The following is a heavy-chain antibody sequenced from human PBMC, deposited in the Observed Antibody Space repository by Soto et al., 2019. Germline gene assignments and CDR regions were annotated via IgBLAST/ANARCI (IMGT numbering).Heavy chain of an antibody. J-gene: IGHJ5*01. D-gene: IGHD4-17*01. CDR3: ARDHRWGYEYGDYGDS. CDR1: GFSLDEYG. CDR2: MHRNGGIT. V-gene: IGHV3-20*04. Sequence: EVQLVESGGGVVRPGGSLRLACAIYGFSLDEYGMSWVRQAPGKGPEWVSGMHRNGGITGYADSVKGRFTISRDDAKNSLYLQMNSLRAEDTAFYYCARDHRWGYEYGDYGDSWGHGTLVTVSS.